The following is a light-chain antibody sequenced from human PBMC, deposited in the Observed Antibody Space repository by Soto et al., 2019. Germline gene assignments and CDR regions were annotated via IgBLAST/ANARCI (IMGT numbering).Light chain of an antibody. V-gene: IGKV4-1*01. CDR2: WSS. CDR1: QSVLNRSKNKNY. Sequence: DIVMTQSPDSLAVSLGERATINCKSSQSVLNRSKNKNYFAWYQHKLGQPPRLIIYWSSTRESGVPDRFSSSGSGTDFTITTSSLPAEDVAVYYGQDYYYSPFTFGRGTKVQIK. CDR3: QDYYYSPFT. J-gene: IGKJ3*01.